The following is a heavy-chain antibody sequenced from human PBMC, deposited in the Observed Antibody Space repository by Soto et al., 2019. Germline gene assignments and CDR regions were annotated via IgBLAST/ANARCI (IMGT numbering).Heavy chain of an antibody. D-gene: IGHD3-3*01. J-gene: IGHJ5*02. CDR1: GGTFSSYA. CDR2: IIPIFGTA. CDR3: ATVLNFWSGHLDNWFDP. V-gene: IGHV1-69*13. Sequence: SVKVSCKASGGTFSSYAISWVRQAPGQGLEWMGGIIPIFGTANYAQKFQGRVTITADESTSTAYMELSSLRSEDTAVYYCATVLNFWSGHLDNWFDPWGQGTLVTVSS.